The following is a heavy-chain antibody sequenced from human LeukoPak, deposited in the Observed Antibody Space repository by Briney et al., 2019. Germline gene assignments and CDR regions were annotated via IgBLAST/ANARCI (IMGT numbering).Heavy chain of an antibody. CDR2: FDPEDGET. CDR1: GYTLTELS. V-gene: IGHV1-24*01. Sequence: ASVKVSCKVSGYTLTELSMHWVRQALGKGLEWMGGFDPEDGETIYAQKFQGRVTMTEDTSTDTAYMELSSLRSEDTAVYYCATASPRAYYFDYWGQGTLVTVSS. J-gene: IGHJ4*02. CDR3: ATASPRAYYFDY.